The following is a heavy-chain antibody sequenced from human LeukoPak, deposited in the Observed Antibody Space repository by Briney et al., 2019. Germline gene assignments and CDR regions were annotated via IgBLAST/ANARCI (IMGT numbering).Heavy chain of an antibody. Sequence: ASVKVSCKASGYTLISYGISWVRQAPGQGLEWMGWISSHNGYTKYAQKFQGRVTMTTDTSMSTAYMELGSLRSDDTAVYYCARRRAVAGVNWFDPWGQGTLVPVSS. V-gene: IGHV1-18*01. D-gene: IGHD6-19*01. CDR1: GYTLISYG. CDR3: ARRRAVAGVNWFDP. CDR2: ISSHNGYT. J-gene: IGHJ5*02.